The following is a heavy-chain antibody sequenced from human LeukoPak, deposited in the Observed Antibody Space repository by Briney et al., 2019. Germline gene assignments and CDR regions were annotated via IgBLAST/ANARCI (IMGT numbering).Heavy chain of an antibody. CDR3: AKDRGTIFNILNYHFDL. CDR1: GFTFGSYG. J-gene: IGHJ4*02. D-gene: IGHD3-3*02. CDR2: ISDDGNNK. V-gene: IGHV3-30*06. Sequence: GGSLRLSCAASGFTFGSYGMHWVRQAPGKGLEWVAIISDDGNNKGYADSVKGRFTISRDNSKDTLSLQMNSLTAEDTAVYYCAKDRGTIFNILNYHFDLWGQGVLVTVSS.